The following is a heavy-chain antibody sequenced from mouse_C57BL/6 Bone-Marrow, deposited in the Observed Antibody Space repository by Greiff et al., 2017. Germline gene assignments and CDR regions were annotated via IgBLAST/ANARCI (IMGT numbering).Heavy chain of an antibody. V-gene: IGHV1-63*01. J-gene: IGHJ2*01. Sequence: QVHVKQSGAELVRPGTSVKMSCKASGYTFTNYWIGWAKQRPGHGLEWIGDIYPGGGYTNYNEKFKGKATLTADKSSSTAYMQFSSLTSEYSAIYYCARLTGTFFDYWGQGTTLTVSS. CDR2: IYPGGGYT. D-gene: IGHD4-1*01. CDR1: GYTFTNYW. CDR3: ARLTGTFFDY.